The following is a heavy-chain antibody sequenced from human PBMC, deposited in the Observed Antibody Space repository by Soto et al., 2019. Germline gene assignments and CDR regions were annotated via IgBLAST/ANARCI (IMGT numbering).Heavy chain of an antibody. Sequence: GGSLRLSCAASGFTFSSYSMNWVRQAPGKGLEWVSYISSSSSTIYYADSVKGRFTISRDNAKNSLYLQMNSLRAEDTAVYYCARDSTPGIAAAGTGYWGQGTLVTVSS. J-gene: IGHJ4*02. D-gene: IGHD6-13*01. V-gene: IGHV3-48*04. CDR2: ISSSSSTI. CDR3: ARDSTPGIAAAGTGY. CDR1: GFTFSSYS.